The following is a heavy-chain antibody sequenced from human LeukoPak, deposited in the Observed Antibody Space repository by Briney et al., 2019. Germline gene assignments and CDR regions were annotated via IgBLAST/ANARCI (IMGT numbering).Heavy chain of an antibody. D-gene: IGHD3-10*01. V-gene: IGHV4-34*01. CDR2: INHSGST. CDR3: ARMRVRGVISNY. Sequence: SETLSLTCAVHGGSFSGYYWSWIRQPPGKGLEWIGEINHSGSTNYNPSLKSRVTISVDTSKNQFSLKLSSVTAADTAVYYCARMRVRGVISNYWGQGTLVTVSS. CDR1: GGSFSGYY. J-gene: IGHJ4*02.